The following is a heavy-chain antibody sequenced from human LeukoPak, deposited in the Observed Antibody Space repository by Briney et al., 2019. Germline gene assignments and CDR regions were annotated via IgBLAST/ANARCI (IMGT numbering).Heavy chain of an antibody. CDR2: IIPIFGTA. CDR3: ARAYDFWSGYSDF. Sequence: SVKVSCKASGGTFSSYTVSWVRQAPGQGLEWMGGIIPIFGTANYAQKFQGRVTMTTDTSTSTVYMELRSLRSDDTAVYFCARAYDFWSGYSDFWGQGTLVIVSS. D-gene: IGHD3-3*01. V-gene: IGHV1-69*05. J-gene: IGHJ4*02. CDR1: GGTFSSYT.